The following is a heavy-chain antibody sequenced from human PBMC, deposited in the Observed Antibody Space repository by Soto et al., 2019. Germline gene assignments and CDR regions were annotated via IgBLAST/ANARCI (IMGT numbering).Heavy chain of an antibody. Sequence: GGSLRLCCAACGLTFSSYWMSWVRQAPGKGLEWVANIKQDGSEKYYVDSVKGRFTISRDNAKNSLYLQMNSLRAEDTAVYYCARDLRFLEWSDWGQGTLVTVSS. D-gene: IGHD3-3*01. CDR1: GLTFSSYW. J-gene: IGHJ4*02. V-gene: IGHV3-7*01. CDR3: ARDLRFLEWSD. CDR2: IKQDGSEK.